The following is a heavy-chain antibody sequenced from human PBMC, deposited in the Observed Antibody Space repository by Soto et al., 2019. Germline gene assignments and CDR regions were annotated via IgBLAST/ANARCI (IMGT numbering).Heavy chain of an antibody. Sequence: ASVKVSCKASGYTFSNYEINWVRQATGQGLEWMGFLNPNTDKTGSAQKFQGRVTMTPNTSISTAYLELSGLRSDDTAVYYCARGIKGIRPSAFHXWGQGTRVTVS. CDR3: ARGIKGIRPSAFHX. CDR2: LNPNTDKT. V-gene: IGHV1-8*01. J-gene: IGHJ3*02. D-gene: IGHD5-18*01. CDR1: GYTFSNYE.